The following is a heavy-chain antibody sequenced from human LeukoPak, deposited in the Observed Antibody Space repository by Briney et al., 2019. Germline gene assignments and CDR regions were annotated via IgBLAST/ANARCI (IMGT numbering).Heavy chain of an antibody. Sequence: SQTLSLTCAISGDSVSSNSVTWNWIRQSPSRGLEWLGRTYYRSTWYNDYAVSVRGRITVNPDTSKNQFSLQLSSVTPEDTAVYYCARGGQGDGYSADEAFDLWGQGTMVTVS. CDR2: TYYRSTWYN. CDR1: GDSVSSNSVT. V-gene: IGHV6-1*01. CDR3: ARGGQGDGYSADEAFDL. D-gene: IGHD5-18*01. J-gene: IGHJ3*01.